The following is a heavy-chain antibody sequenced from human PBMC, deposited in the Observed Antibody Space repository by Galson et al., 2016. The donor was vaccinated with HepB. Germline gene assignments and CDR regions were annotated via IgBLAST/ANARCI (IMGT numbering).Heavy chain of an antibody. CDR2: ISWNSAYV. CDR3: ARVVRDYRTYSYSGPSYAMDV. Sequence: SLRLSCAAPGFAFDIYAMHWVRQAPGKGLEWVSGISWNSAYVGYADSVKGRFTISRDNAKNSLYLQMNSLRAEDTALYYCARVVRDYRTYSYSGPSYAMDVWGQGTTVTVSS. CDR1: GFAFDIYA. V-gene: IGHV3-9*01. D-gene: IGHD5-18*01. J-gene: IGHJ6*02.